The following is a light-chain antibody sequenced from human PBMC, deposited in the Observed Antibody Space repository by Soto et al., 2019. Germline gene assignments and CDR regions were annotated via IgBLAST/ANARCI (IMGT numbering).Light chain of an antibody. CDR1: QSVSGNY. J-gene: IGKJ2*01. Sequence: DIVLTQSPGTLSLSPGERATLSCRATQSVSGNYLAWSQQKPGQPPRLLIYRASSRATGIPDRFGGSGSGTDFTLTISRLEPEDFAVYYCQQYGSSPPYTFGPGTKLEIK. CDR2: RAS. V-gene: IGKV3-20*01. CDR3: QQYGSSPPYT.